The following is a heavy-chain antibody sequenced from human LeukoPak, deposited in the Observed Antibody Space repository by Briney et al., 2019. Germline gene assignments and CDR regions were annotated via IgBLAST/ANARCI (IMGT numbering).Heavy chain of an antibody. D-gene: IGHD1-26*01. V-gene: IGHV4-30-4*01. CDR3: ARDRGGGSTIEY. CDR1: GGSISSGDYY. Sequence: SETLSLTCTVSGGSISSGDYYWSWIRQPPGKGLEWIAYIYYSGSTYYNPSLKSRVTISVDTSKNQFSLKLSSVTAADTAAYYCARDRGGGSTIEYWGQGTLVTVSS. CDR2: IYYSGST. J-gene: IGHJ4*02.